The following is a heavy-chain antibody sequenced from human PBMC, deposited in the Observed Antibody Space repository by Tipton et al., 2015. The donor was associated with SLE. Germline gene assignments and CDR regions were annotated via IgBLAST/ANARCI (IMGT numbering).Heavy chain of an antibody. CDR3: AIGRGDDAFDI. D-gene: IGHD3-10*01. J-gene: IGHJ3*02. V-gene: IGHV1-46*01. CDR2: INPSGGST. Sequence: QLVQSGAEVKKPGASVKVSCKASGYTFTSHYMHWVRQAPGQGLEWMGIINPSGGSTSYAQKFQGRVTIITDESTSTAYMELSSLRSEDTAVYYCAIGRGDDAFDIWGQGTMVTVSS. CDR1: GYTFTSHY.